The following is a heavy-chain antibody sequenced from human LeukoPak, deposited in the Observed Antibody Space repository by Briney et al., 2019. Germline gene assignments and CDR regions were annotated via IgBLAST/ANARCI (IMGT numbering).Heavy chain of an antibody. V-gene: IGHV3-23*01. J-gene: IGHJ6*02. CDR2: ISGSGGST. Sequence: PGGSLRLSCAASGFTFSSYAMSWVRQAPGKGLEWVSAISGSGGSTYYADSVKGRLTISRDNSKNALYLQMNSLRAEDTAVYYCAKDTPSYDILTGYPTNYYYYYGMDVWGQGTTVTVSS. D-gene: IGHD3-9*01. CDR3: AKDTPSYDILTGYPTNYYYYYGMDV. CDR1: GFTFSSYA.